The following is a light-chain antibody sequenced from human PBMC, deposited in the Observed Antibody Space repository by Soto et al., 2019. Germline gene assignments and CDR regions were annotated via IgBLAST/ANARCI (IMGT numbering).Light chain of an antibody. V-gene: IGLV2-23*02. CDR2: DVT. CDR1: SSDVGGYNF. J-gene: IGLJ3*02. CDR3: CSYAGSRTGV. Sequence: QSALTQPASVSGSPGQSITISCTGTSSDVGGYNFVSWYQQHPGKVPKLMIYDVTKRPSEVSNRFSGSKSGNTASLTISGLQAEDEADYYCCSYAGSRTGVFGGGTKVTVL.